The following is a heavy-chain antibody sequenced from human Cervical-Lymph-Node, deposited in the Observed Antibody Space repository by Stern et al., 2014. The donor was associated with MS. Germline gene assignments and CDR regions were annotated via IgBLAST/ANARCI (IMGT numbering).Heavy chain of an antibody. CDR3: ARDLGIQQYGSYFDL. CDR1: GFTFTTYH. D-gene: IGHD4-17*01. J-gene: IGHJ4*02. V-gene: IGHV3-30-3*01. Sequence: VQLVESGGGVVHPGRSLRLSCAASGFTFTTYHMHWVRQAPGKGLEWVAVISYDGSTKYSADSVKSRFTISRDNAKNTLYLQMNSLRAEDTAVYYCARDLGIQQYGSYFDLWGQGTLVIVSS. CDR2: ISYDGSTK.